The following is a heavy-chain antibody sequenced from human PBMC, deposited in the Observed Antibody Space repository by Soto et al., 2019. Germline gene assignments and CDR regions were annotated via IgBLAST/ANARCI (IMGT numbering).Heavy chain of an antibody. D-gene: IGHD3-22*01. CDR1: GFSFNRHL. CDR3: ARDPYYYDSHYYYGMDV. Sequence: PGGSLRLSCAASGFSFNRHLMSWVRQSPGKGLQWVASIKRDGSEKYYVDSVKGRFTISRDNVKNSLSLQMNSLRAEDTAVYYCARDPYYYDSHYYYGMDVWGQGTTVTVSS. CDR2: IKRDGSEK. V-gene: IGHV3-7*01. J-gene: IGHJ6*02.